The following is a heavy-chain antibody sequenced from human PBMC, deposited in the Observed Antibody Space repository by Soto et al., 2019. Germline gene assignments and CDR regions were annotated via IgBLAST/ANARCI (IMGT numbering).Heavy chain of an antibody. D-gene: IGHD1-7*01. CDR3: ASRDPGTSVDY. J-gene: IGHJ4*02. Sequence: SETLSLTCAVSGGSFTSNNWWTWVRQPPGQGLEWIGEIYRTGSTNYNPSLKSRVTISLDKSENQFSLKVTSLTAADTAVYYCASRDPGTSVDYWGQGNPVTVSS. CDR2: IYRTGST. CDR1: GGSFTSNNW. V-gene: IGHV4-4*02.